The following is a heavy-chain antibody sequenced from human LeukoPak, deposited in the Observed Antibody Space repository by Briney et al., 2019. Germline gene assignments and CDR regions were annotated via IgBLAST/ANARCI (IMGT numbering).Heavy chain of an antibody. CDR3: ARDKGGYCSGGSCYQPFDY. Sequence: ASVKVSCKASGYTFTSYGISWVRQAPGQGLEWMGWISAYNGNTNYAQKLQGRVTMTTDTSTSTAYMELRGLRSDDTAVYYCARDKGGYCSGGSCYQPFDYWGQGTLVTVSS. D-gene: IGHD2-15*01. V-gene: IGHV1-18*01. CDR1: GYTFTSYG. CDR2: ISAYNGNT. J-gene: IGHJ4*02.